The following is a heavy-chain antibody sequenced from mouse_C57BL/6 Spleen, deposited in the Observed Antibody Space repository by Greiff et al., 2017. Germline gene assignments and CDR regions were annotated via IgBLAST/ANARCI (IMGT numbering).Heavy chain of an antibody. Sequence: VQLQQSGPELVKHGASVKISCKASGYSFTDYNMNWVKQSNGKSLEWIGVSNPNYGTTSYNQKFKGKATYSVDQSSSTAYMQLNSLTSEDSAVDHCSRPITTVVGFYYWGQGTSLTVSS. D-gene: IGHD1-1*01. V-gene: IGHV1-39*01. CDR1: GYSFTDYN. J-gene: IGHJ2*02. CDR2: SNPNYGTT. CDR3: SRPITTVVGFYY.